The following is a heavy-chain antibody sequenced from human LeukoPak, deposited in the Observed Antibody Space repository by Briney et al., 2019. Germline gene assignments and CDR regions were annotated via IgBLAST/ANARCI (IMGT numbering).Heavy chain of an antibody. D-gene: IGHD1-1*01. Sequence: SETLSLTRTVSGGSISPYSWSWIRQTPGKGLEWIGYILYSGTTTNYNPSLKSRVTISVDTSKNQFSLKLSSVTAADTAVYYCARVGDWNDLVYWGQGTLVTVSS. J-gene: IGHJ4*02. CDR2: ILYSGTT. CDR3: ARVGDWNDLVY. CDR1: GGSISPYS. V-gene: IGHV4-59*01.